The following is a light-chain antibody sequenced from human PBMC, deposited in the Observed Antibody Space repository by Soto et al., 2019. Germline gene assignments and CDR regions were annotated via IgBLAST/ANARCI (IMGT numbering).Light chain of an antibody. CDR3: SSYKSTTPLYV. Sequence: QSALTQPASVSGSPGQSITIPCSGTRRDVGGYNYVSWYQQHPGKAPKLIIYEVDNRPSGVSDRFSGYKSGNTASLTISGLQAEDEAEYFCSSYKSTTPLYVFGTGTKLTVL. CDR2: EVD. J-gene: IGLJ1*01. V-gene: IGLV2-14*03. CDR1: RRDVGGYNY.